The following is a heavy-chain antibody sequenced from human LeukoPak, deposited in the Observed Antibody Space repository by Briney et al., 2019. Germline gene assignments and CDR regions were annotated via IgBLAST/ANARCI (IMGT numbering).Heavy chain of an antibody. D-gene: IGHD4-11*01. CDR3: AKFHTVTTTY. J-gene: IGHJ4*02. CDR1: GFTFSSYA. Sequence: TGGSLRLSCAASGFTFSSYAMSWVRQAPGKGLEWVSAISGGGGSTSYADSVKGRFTISRDNSKNTLYVQMNSLRAEDTAVYYCAKFHTVTTTYWGQGTLVTVSS. CDR2: ISGGGGST. V-gene: IGHV3-23*01.